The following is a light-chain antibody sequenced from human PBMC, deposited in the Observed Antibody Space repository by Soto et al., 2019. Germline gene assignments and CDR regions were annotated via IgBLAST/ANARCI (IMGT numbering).Light chain of an antibody. CDR3: SSSTSSSPLV. CDR1: ASDFGAYDY. CDR2: EVR. Sequence: QSALTQPASVSGSPGQSITISCTGTASDFGAYDYVSWYQHHPGKPPKLLIFEVRDRPSGVSNRFSGSKSGNTASLTISGLQPEDEAYYFCSSSTSSSPLVFGTGTKVTVL. V-gene: IGLV2-14*01. J-gene: IGLJ1*01.